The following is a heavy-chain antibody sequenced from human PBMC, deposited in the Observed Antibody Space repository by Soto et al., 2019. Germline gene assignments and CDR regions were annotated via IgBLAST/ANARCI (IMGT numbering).Heavy chain of an antibody. CDR3: ARVAEGILTGSLDY. Sequence: GGSLRLSCAASGFTFSDYYMSWIRQARGKGLEWVSYISSSGSTIYYADSVKGRFTISRDNAKNSLYLQMNSLRAEDTAVCYCARVAEGILTGSLDYWGQGTLVTVSS. V-gene: IGHV3-11*01. CDR1: GFTFSDYY. D-gene: IGHD3-9*01. J-gene: IGHJ4*02. CDR2: ISSSGSTI.